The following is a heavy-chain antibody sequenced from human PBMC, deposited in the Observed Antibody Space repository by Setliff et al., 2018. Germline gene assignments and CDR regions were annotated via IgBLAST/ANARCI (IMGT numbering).Heavy chain of an antibody. CDR3: ATDLAIRGVQFDY. V-gene: IGHV1-69-2*01. CDR1: GYRFIVYY. Sequence: ASVKVSCKGSGYRFIVYYIHWVRQTPGKGLEWMGRVDPKDGQAIYAKKFQGRFTMTADTSIDTAYMELSSLTSEDTAVYYCATDLAIRGVQFDYWGRGTLVTVSS. CDR2: VDPKDGQA. J-gene: IGHJ4*02. D-gene: IGHD3-10*01.